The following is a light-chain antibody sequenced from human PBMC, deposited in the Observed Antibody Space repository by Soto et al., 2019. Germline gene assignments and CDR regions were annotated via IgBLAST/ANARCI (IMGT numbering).Light chain of an antibody. J-gene: IGKJ1*01. V-gene: IGKV3-20*01. CDR3: QQYAGAPWT. CDR2: DAS. Sequence: EIVMTQSPVTLSVSPGERATLSCRASQTIGSNLAWYQQKHGQPPRLLIYDASSRATGIPDRLTGSGSGTDFNLTISSLEPEDSGLYYCQQYAGAPWTFGPGTKVDIK. CDR1: QTIGSN.